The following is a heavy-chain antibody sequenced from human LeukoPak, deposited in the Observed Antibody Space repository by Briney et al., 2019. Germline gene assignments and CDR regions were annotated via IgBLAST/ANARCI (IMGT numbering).Heavy chain of an antibody. CDR1: AYSFTSYC. Sequence: KISCKGSAYSFTSYCIAWVRRAPGQGLEWMGGIIPIFGTANYAQKFQGRGTITTDESTSTAYMELSSLRSEDTAVYYCARGHSSRDRSYYYYYYMDVWGKGTTVTVSS. CDR3: ARGHSSRDRSYYYYYYMDV. V-gene: IGHV1-69*05. J-gene: IGHJ6*03. D-gene: IGHD6-13*01. CDR2: IIPIFGTA.